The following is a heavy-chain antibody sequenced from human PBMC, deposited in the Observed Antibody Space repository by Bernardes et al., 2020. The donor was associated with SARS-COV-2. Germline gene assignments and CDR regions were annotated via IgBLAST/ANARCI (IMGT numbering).Heavy chain of an antibody. CDR2: LNEHGTIT. D-gene: IGHD2-15*01. J-gene: IGHJ4*02. Sequence: GGSLRLFCVVSGFRFSAYWMHWVRQTPGKGLVWVSRLNEHGTITTYADSVKGRFTISRDNAKNTLYLQMNSLRAEDTATYYCVRDLAGGRGSWGQGTLVTVSS. CDR3: VRDLAGGRGS. CDR1: GFRFSAYW. V-gene: IGHV3-74*03.